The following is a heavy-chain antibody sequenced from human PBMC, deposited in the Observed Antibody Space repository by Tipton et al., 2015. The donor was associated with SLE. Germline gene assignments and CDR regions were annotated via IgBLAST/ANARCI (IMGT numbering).Heavy chain of an antibody. CDR3: ARDVWGYWYFDL. V-gene: IGHV4-59*02. D-gene: IGHD3-16*01. CDR2: VYYSGYT. J-gene: IGHJ2*01. CDR1: GDSVRGSY. Sequence: TLSLTCTVSGDSVRGSYWSWIRKSPGKGLEWIGYVYYSGYTNYNPSLKSRVTISVDTSNDQFSLNLTSVTAADAAVYYCARDVWGYWYFDLWGSGTPVTVSS.